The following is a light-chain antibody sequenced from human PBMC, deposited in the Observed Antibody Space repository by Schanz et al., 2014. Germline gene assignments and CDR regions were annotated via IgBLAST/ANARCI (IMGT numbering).Light chain of an antibody. CDR1: SSDVGAYNY. Sequence: SALTQPASVSGSPGQSITISCTGTSSDVGAYNYVSWYQQHPVKAPKLMIYDVSNRPSGVSYRFSGSKSGNTASLTVSGLQAEDENDYYCSSYAGSNNLVFGGGTKLTVL. CDR3: SSYAGSNNLV. J-gene: IGLJ3*02. V-gene: IGLV2-14*03. CDR2: DVS.